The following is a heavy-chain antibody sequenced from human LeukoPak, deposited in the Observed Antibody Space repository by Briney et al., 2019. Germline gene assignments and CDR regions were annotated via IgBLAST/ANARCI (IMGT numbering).Heavy chain of an antibody. V-gene: IGHV4-34*01. Sequence: SSETLSLTCAVYGGSFSDYSWTWIRQAPGEGLEWIGEINHNGGTNHNPSFVSRVIMSVDTSKNQFSLKVSSVTAADTAVYYCARDLRHLGGSGSLRRGFNWFDPWGQGTLVTVSS. D-gene: IGHD3-10*01. J-gene: IGHJ5*02. CDR3: ARDLRHLGGSGSLRRGFNWFDP. CDR1: GGSFSDYS. CDR2: INHNGGT.